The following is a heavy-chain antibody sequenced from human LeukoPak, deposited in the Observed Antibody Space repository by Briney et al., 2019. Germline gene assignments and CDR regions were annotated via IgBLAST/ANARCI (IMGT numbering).Heavy chain of an antibody. D-gene: IGHD3-10*01. CDR1: GDSISNHY. CDR2: IFYSGNT. Sequence: SETLSLTCTVSGDSISNHYWSWIRQPPGKGLVWIGYIFYSGNTHYNPSLKSRVTMSVDTSKNQFSLNLSSVIAADTAVYYCARKVVRGVICWFDAWGQGTLVTVSS. V-gene: IGHV4-59*08. CDR3: ARKVVRGVICWFDA. J-gene: IGHJ5*02.